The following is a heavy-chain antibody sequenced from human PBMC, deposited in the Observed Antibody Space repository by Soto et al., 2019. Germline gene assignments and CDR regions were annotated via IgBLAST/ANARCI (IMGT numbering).Heavy chain of an antibody. J-gene: IGHJ6*02. V-gene: IGHV3-74*01. CDR1: GFTFSTYY. CDR3: ARERGGGFGDV. D-gene: IGHD3-10*01. CDR2: ITSDGSST. Sequence: EVQLVESGGGLVQPGGSLRLSCAASGFTFSTYYMNWVRQAPGKGLVWVARITSDGSSTIYADSVKGRFTISRDNAKNTLYLHMNSLRAEDTAVYSCARERGGGFGDVWGQGTTVTVSS.